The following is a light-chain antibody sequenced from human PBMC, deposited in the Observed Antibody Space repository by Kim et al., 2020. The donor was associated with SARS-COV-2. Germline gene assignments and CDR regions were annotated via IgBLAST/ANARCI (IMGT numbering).Light chain of an antibody. CDR1: QTIRRY. CDR3: QQSYSDPFT. J-gene: IGKJ2*01. Sequence: DIQMTHSPSSLSASVGDRVTITCRASQTIRRYLNWYQQKPGKAPKVLIYTASGLQSGVPSRFSCSGSGADFTLTTSSLEPEDSAFYYCQQSYSDPFTFGQGTKLEI. CDR2: TAS. V-gene: IGKV1-39*01.